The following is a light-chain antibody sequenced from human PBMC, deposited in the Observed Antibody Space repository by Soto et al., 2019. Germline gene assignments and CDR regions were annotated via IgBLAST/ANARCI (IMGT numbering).Light chain of an antibody. V-gene: IGLV2-14*02. CDR1: SSDVGNYNL. CDR3: SSYTSSSTRV. Sequence: QSALSQPASVSGSRGQSITISCTGTSSDVGNYNLVSWYQQYPGKAPKLMIFEDTKRPSGVSHRFSGSKSGNTASLTISGLQAEDEADYYCSSYTSSSTRVFGTGTKVTVL. J-gene: IGLJ1*01. CDR2: EDT.